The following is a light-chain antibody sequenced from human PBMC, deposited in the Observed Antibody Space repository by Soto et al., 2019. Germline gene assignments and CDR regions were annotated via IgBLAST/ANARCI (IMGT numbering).Light chain of an antibody. Sequence: DIVMTQSPDSLAVSLGERATINCKSSQTILYSSNSLNYLAWFQQKPGQPPKLLIYWASTRASGVPDRFSGSGSGTDFTLTIGSLQAEDVAVYYCQQYLIPPLTFDPGTKVDLQ. CDR1: QTILYSSNSLNY. J-gene: IGKJ3*01. CDR2: WAS. CDR3: QQYLIPPLT. V-gene: IGKV4-1*01.